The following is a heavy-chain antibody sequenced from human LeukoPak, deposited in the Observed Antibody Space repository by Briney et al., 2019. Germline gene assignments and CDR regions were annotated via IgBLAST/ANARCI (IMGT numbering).Heavy chain of an antibody. CDR1: GGSISSSTYY. Sequence: SETLSLTCTVSGGSISSSTYYWGWIRQPPGKGLEWIGSIYYTGSTYYNPSLKSRVTISVDTSKNQFSLKLYSVTAADTAVYYCARGGSTLHSAGGHDIEFYYYYYMDVWGKGTTVTISS. CDR3: ARGGSTLHSAGGHDIEFYYYYYMDV. V-gene: IGHV4-39*07. CDR2: IYYTGST. D-gene: IGHD3-9*01. J-gene: IGHJ6*03.